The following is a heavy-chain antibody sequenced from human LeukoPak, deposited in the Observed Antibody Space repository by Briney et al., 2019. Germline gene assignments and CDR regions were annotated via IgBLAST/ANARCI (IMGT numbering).Heavy chain of an antibody. CDR1: GFTFSSYS. Sequence: GGSLRLSCAASGFTFSSYSMNWVRQAPGKGLEWVSYISSGSSVIYYADSVKGRFTISRDNAKNSLYLQMNSLRAEDTALYYCARGYCSSASCHQADYWGQGTLVIVSS. D-gene: IGHD2-2*01. V-gene: IGHV3-48*01. J-gene: IGHJ4*02. CDR3: ARGYCSSASCHQADY. CDR2: ISSGSSVI.